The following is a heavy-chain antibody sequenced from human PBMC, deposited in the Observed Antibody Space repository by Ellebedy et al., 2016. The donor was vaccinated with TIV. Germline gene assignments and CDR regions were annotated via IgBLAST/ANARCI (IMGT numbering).Heavy chain of an antibody. CDR2: INPNNGGT. CDR3: VTRGYSGYDYFDY. Sequence: ASVKVSCXASAYSFIGYYMHWVRQAPGQGLEWMGWINPNNGGTNSAQKFQGRVTMTRDASISTAYMELSRLRSDDTAVYYCVTRGYSGYDYFDYWGQGTLVTVSS. D-gene: IGHD5-12*01. V-gene: IGHV1-2*02. CDR1: AYSFIGYY. J-gene: IGHJ4*02.